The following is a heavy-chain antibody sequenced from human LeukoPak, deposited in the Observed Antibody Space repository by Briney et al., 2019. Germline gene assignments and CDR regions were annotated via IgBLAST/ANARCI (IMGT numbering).Heavy chain of an antibody. J-gene: IGHJ5*02. CDR2: ISSSGSSI. CDR1: GFTFSKYS. D-gene: IGHD6-13*01. Sequence: GGSLRLSCAASGFTFSKYSMNRVRQAPGKGPEWVSSISSSGSSIYYSDSVKGRFTISRDNPKNSLYLQMNSLRVEDTAVYYCAGYNWFDPWGQGTLVTVSS. CDR3: AGYNWFDP. V-gene: IGHV3-21*01.